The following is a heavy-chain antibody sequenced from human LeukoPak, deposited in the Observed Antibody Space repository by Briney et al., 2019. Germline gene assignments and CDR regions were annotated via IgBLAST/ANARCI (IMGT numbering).Heavy chain of an antibody. D-gene: IGHD6-19*01. CDR3: ARDSVSSGWYDNWFDP. CDR1: GFTFSDYY. CDR2: ISSSGSTI. V-gene: IGHV3-11*04. J-gene: IGHJ5*02. Sequence: GGSLRLSCAASGFTFSDYYMGWIRQAPGKGLEWVSYISSSGSTIYYADSVKGRFTISRDNAKNSLYLQMNSLRAEDTAVYYCARDSVSSGWYDNWFDPWGQGTLVTVSS.